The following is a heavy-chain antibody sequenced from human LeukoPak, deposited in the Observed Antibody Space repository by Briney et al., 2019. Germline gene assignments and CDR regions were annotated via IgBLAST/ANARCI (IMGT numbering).Heavy chain of an antibody. Sequence: KPSETLSLTCTVSGGSISSYYWSWIRQPPGKGLEWIGYIYYSGSTNYNPSLKSRVTISVDTSKNQFSLKLSSVTAADTAVYYCARDRSGYSYGAFYYWGQGTLVTVSS. CDR3: ARDRSGYSYGAFYY. V-gene: IGHV4-59*01. CDR2: IYYSGST. J-gene: IGHJ4*02. D-gene: IGHD5-18*01. CDR1: GGSISSYY.